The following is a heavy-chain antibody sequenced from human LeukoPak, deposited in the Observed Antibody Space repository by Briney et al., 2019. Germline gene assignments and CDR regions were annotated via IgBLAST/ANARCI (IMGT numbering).Heavy chain of an antibody. CDR3: AKDRGSSGWWYFDY. CDR2: ISWNSGSI. V-gene: IGHV3-9*01. J-gene: IGHJ4*02. D-gene: IGHD6-19*01. CDR1: GFTFSSYA. Sequence: GGSLRLSCAASGFTFSSYAMSWVRQAPGKGLEWVSGISWNSGSIGYADSVKGRFTISRDNAKNSLYLQMNSLRAEDTALYYCAKDRGSSGWWYFDYWGQGTLVTVSS.